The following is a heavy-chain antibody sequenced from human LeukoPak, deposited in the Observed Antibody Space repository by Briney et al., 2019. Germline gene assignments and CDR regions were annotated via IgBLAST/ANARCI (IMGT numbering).Heavy chain of an antibody. V-gene: IGHV3-30*04. CDR2: ISYDGTKK. CDR3: ARGRSRGVRFDY. D-gene: IGHD3-10*01. J-gene: IGHJ4*02. Sequence: GGSLRLSCAASGFTFSNYAIHWVRQAPGKGLEWVAVISYDGTKKYYADSVKGRFTISRDNSNNTLYLQMNSLRAEDTAVYYCARGRSRGVRFDYWGQGTLVTVSS. CDR1: GFTFSNYA.